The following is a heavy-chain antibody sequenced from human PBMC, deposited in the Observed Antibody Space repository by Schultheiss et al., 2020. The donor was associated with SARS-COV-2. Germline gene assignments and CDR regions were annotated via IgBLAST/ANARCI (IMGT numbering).Heavy chain of an antibody. CDR2: IYTSGST. V-gene: IGHV4-59*10. CDR1: GGSFSGYY. Sequence: GSLRLSCAVYGGSFSGYYWSWIRQPPGKGLEWIGRIYTSGSTNYNPSLKSRVTMSVDTSKNQFSLKLSSVTAADTAVYYCARARTYSNYGSPFDYWGQGTLVTVSS. D-gene: IGHD4-11*01. J-gene: IGHJ4*02. CDR3: ARARTYSNYGSPFDY.